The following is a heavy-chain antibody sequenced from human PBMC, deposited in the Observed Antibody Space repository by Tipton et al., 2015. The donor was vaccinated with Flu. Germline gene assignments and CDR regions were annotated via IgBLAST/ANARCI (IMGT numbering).Heavy chain of an antibody. CDR3: ARVGDLWSGTNYGLDV. Sequence: TLSLTCTVSGSSISSYYWSWIRQPAGKGLEWIGRFYTSGSTNYNASLKSRVTMSVDTSKNQFSLKLSSVTAADTAVYYCARVGDLWSGTNYGLDVWGQGTTVTVSS. J-gene: IGHJ6*02. V-gene: IGHV4-4*07. CDR2: FYTSGST. CDR1: GSSISSYY. D-gene: IGHD3-3*01.